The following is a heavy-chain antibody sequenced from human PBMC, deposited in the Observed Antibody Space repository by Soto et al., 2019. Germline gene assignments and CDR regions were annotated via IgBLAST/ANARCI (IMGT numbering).Heavy chain of an antibody. CDR2: IYHSGST. CDR3: ARDPSECCSSTICSKNFDY. V-gene: IGHV4-4*02. J-gene: IGHJ4*02. CDR1: GGSISSSNW. D-gene: IGHD2-2*01. Sequence: ASETLSLTCAVSGGSISSSNWWSWVRQSPGKGLEWIGEIYHSGSTNYNPSLKSRVTISIDKSKNQFSLKVNSVTAADTAVYYCARDPSECCSSTICSKNFDYWGQGTLVTVS.